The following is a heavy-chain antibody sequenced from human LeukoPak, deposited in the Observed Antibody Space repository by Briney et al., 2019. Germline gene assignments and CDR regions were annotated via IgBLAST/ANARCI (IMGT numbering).Heavy chain of an antibody. CDR2: IFYDGSP. D-gene: IGHD3-10*01. V-gene: IGHV4-39*01. J-gene: IGHJ4*02. CDR3: ARTRYYYNSRSYGAPYYFDY. CDR1: SGSISNSNYY. Sequence: KPSETLSLTCTVSSGSISNSNYYWGWIRQPPGKGLEWIGSIFYDGSPDYNPSLKSRVTISVDTSKNQFSLKVNSVTAADTAVYYCARTRYYYNSRSYGAPYYFDYWGQGTLVTVSS.